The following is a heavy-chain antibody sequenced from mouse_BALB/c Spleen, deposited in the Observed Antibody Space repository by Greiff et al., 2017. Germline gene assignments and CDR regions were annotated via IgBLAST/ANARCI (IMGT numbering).Heavy chain of an antibody. Sequence: VHVKQSGAELVKPGASVKLSCTASGFNIKDTYMHWVKQRPEQGLEWIGRIDPANGNTKYDPKFQGKATITADTSSNTAYLQLSSLTSEDTAVYYCARRDGPYWGQGTSVTVSS. CDR3: ARRDGPY. CDR1: GFNIKDTY. CDR2: IDPANGNT. J-gene: IGHJ4*01. V-gene: IGHV14-3*02. D-gene: IGHD2-3*01.